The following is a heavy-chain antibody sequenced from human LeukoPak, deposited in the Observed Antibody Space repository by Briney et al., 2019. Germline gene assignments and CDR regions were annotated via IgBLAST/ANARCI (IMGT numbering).Heavy chain of an antibody. D-gene: IGHD5-18*01. J-gene: IGHJ4*02. CDR3: ASGYSYGDFDY. CDR1: GGSISSYY. CDR2: IYYSGST. V-gene: IGHV4-59*12. Sequence: SETLSLTCTVSGGSISSYYWSWIRQPPGKGLEWIGYIYYSGSTNYNPSLKSRVTISVDKSKNQFSLKLSSVTAADAAVYYCASGYSYGDFDYWGQGTLVTVSS.